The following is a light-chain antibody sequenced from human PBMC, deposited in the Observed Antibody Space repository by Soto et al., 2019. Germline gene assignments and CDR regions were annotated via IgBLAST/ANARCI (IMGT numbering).Light chain of an antibody. Sequence: ETVLTQSPATLSLSPGETASLSCRASQRVTNNLAWYQWKLGQPPRLLIYGASTRATGIPVRFRGSGSGTEFTLTISSLQSEDSAVCYCQQHHNWPWTFGQGTRVELK. CDR2: GAS. J-gene: IGKJ1*01. CDR3: QQHHNWPWT. V-gene: IGKV3-15*01. CDR1: QRVTNN.